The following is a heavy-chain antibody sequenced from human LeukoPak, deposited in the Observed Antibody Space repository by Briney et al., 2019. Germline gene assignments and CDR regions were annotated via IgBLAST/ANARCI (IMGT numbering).Heavy chain of an antibody. D-gene: IGHD6-25*01. CDR1: GFTFSSYA. V-gene: IGHV3-30*04. Sequence: GGSLRLSCAASGFTFSSYAMHWVRQAPGKGLEWVAVISYDGSNKYYADSVKGRFTISRGNSKNTLYLQMNSLRAEDTAVYYCARDMAPGGSYYYYGMDVWGQGTTVTVSS. CDR3: ARDMAPGGSYYYYGMDV. CDR2: ISYDGSNK. J-gene: IGHJ6*02.